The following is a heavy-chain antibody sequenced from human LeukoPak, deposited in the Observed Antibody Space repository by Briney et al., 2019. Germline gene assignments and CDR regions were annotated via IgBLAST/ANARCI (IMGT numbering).Heavy chain of an antibody. V-gene: IGHV4-34*01. CDR1: GGSFSNYY. CDR2: LNHSGTT. Sequence: SETLSLTCAVYGGSFSNYYWTWIRQPPGKRLEWIGELNHSGTTNYNPSLKSRVTISEDTSTSQLSLRLNSVTAADMAVYYCARGSVGYYVSGSPFYYGMDVWGQGTTVTVSS. CDR3: ARGSVGYYVSGSPFYYGMDV. J-gene: IGHJ6*02. D-gene: IGHD3-10*01.